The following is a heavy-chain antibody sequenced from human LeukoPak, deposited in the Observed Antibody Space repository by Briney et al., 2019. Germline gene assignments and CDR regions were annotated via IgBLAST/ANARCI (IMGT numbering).Heavy chain of an antibody. D-gene: IGHD2-2*01. CDR3: ARDAATSVGMPHY. Sequence: GGSLRLSCAASGFTFSSYAMSWVRQAPGKGLEWVSAIIGSGSSTYYADSVKGRFTISRDNSKSTLYLQMNSLRAEDTAVYYCARDAATSVGMPHYWGQGTVVTVSS. V-gene: IGHV3-23*01. J-gene: IGHJ4*02. CDR1: GFTFSSYA. CDR2: IIGSGSST.